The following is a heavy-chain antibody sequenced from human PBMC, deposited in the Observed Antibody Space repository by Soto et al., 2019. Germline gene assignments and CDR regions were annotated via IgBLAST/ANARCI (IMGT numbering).Heavy chain of an antibody. V-gene: IGHV1-69*02. Sequence: QVQLVQSGAEVKKPGSSVKVSCKASGGTFSSYTISWVRQAPGQGLEWMGRIIPILGIANYAQKFQGRVTITADKSTSTAYMELSSLRSEDTAVYYCATVGGIAAAGTILYAFDIWGQGTMVTVSS. J-gene: IGHJ3*02. CDR1: GGTFSSYT. CDR2: IIPILGIA. CDR3: ATVGGIAAAGTILYAFDI. D-gene: IGHD6-13*01.